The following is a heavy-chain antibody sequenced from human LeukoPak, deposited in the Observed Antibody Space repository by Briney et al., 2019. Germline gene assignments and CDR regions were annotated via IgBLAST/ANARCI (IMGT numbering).Heavy chain of an antibody. CDR2: ISYDGSNK. V-gene: IGHV3-30*03. CDR1: GFTFSSYG. CDR3: ARDNYDILTGYYTADY. Sequence: GGSLRLSCAASGFTFSSYGMHWVRQAPGKGLEWVAVISYDGSNKYYADSVKGRFTISRDNSKNTLYPQMNSLRAEDTAVYYCARDNYDILTGYYTADYWGQGTLVTVSS. J-gene: IGHJ4*02. D-gene: IGHD3-9*01.